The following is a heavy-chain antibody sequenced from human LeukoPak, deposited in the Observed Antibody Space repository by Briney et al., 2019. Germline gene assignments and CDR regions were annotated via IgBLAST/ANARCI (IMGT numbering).Heavy chain of an antibody. CDR2: ISSSSSYT. V-gene: IGHV3-23*01. CDR1: GFTFSSYA. J-gene: IGHJ4*02. Sequence: GGSLRLSCVASGFTFSSYAMSWVRQAPGKGLEWVSSISSSSSYTYYADSVKGRFTISRDNSKNTLYLQMNSLRAEDTAVYYCANGLSYYDFWSGSYYFDYWGQGTLVTVSS. D-gene: IGHD3-3*01. CDR3: ANGLSYYDFWSGSYYFDY.